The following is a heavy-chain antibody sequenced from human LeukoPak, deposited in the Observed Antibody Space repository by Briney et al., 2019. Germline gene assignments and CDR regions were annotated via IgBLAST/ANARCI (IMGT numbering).Heavy chain of an antibody. CDR3: AKESRQLVEGDAFDI. Sequence: GGSLRLSCAASGFTFSSYGMHWVRQAPGKGLEWVAVISYDGSNKYYADSVKGRFTISRDNSKNTLYLQMNSLRAEDTAVYYCAKESRQLVEGDAFDIWGQGTMVTVSS. CDR1: GFTFSSYG. D-gene: IGHD6-13*01. V-gene: IGHV3-30*18. J-gene: IGHJ3*02. CDR2: ISYDGSNK.